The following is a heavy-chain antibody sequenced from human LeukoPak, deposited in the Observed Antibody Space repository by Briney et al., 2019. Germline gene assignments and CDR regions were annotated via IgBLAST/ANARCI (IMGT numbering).Heavy chain of an antibody. Sequence: GGSLRLSCAASGFTFSRYWMSWVRQAPGKGLEWVANIKQDGSEKYYVDSVKGRFTISRDNAKNSLYLQMNSLRAEDTAVYYCARGLLRFLEWPSNWFDPWGQGTLVTVSS. J-gene: IGHJ5*02. CDR1: GFTFSRYW. CDR2: IKQDGSEK. D-gene: IGHD3-3*01. V-gene: IGHV3-7*01. CDR3: ARGLLRFLEWPSNWFDP.